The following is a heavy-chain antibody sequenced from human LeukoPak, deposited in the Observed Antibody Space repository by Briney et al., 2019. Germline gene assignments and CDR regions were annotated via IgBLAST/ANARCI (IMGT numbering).Heavy chain of an antibody. Sequence: GGSLRLSCVASGFTFSSYVMHWVRQAPGKGLEWVAIISYDGSNKYYADSVKGRFTISRDNAKNSLYLQMNSLRAEDTAVYYCARGSYDFWSGYRPVYYFDYWGQGTLVTVSS. V-gene: IGHV3-30-3*01. CDR3: ARGSYDFWSGYRPVYYFDY. CDR1: GFTFSSYV. D-gene: IGHD3-3*01. J-gene: IGHJ4*02. CDR2: ISYDGSNK.